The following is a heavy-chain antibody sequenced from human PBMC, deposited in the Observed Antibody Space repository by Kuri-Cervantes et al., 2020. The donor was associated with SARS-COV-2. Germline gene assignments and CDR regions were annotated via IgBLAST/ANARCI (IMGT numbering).Heavy chain of an antibody. J-gene: IGHJ5*02. Sequence: ASVKVSCKASGGTFSSYAISWVRQAPGQGLEWMGWINPNSGGTNYAQKFQGRVTMTRDTSISTAYMELSRLRSDDTAAYYCARGFNSAVAGTYWFDPWGQGTLVTVSS. CDR2: INPNSGGT. D-gene: IGHD6-19*01. V-gene: IGHV1-2*02. CDR1: GGTFSSYA. CDR3: ARGFNSAVAGTYWFDP.